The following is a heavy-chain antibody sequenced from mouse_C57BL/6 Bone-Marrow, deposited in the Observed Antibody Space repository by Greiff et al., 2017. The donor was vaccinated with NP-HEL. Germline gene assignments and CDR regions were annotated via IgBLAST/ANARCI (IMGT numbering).Heavy chain of an antibody. CDR1: GYTFTSYT. V-gene: IGHV1-4*01. CDR2: INPSSGYT. D-gene: IGHD2-4*01. Sequence: QVQLKESGAELARPGASVKMSCKASGYTFTSYTMHWVKQRPGQGLEWIGYINPSSGYTKYNQKFKDKATLTADKSSSTAYMQLSSLTSEDSAVYYCARSEDYDYWGQGTTLTVSS. CDR3: ARSEDYDY. J-gene: IGHJ2*01.